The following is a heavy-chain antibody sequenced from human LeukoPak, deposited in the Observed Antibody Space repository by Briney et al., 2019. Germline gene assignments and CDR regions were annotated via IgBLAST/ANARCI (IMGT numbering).Heavy chain of an antibody. D-gene: IGHD2-21*02. CDR3: AREFVVVTACPWFDP. Sequence: SETLSLTCTVSGGSISSGSYYWSWIRQPAGKGLEWIGRNYTSGSTNYNPPLKSRVTISVDTPKNQFSLKLSSVTAADTAVYYCAREFVVVTACPWFDPWGQGTLVTVSS. V-gene: IGHV4-61*02. CDR2: NYTSGST. CDR1: GGSISSGSYY. J-gene: IGHJ5*02.